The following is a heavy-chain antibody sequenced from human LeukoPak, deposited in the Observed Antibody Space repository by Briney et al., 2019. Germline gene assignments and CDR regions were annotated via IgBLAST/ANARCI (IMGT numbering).Heavy chain of an antibody. CDR2: ISSSSSYI. D-gene: IGHD3-22*01. J-gene: IGHJ5*02. V-gene: IGHV3-21*01. Sequence: GGSLRLSCAASGFTFSSYSMNWVRQAPGKGLEWVSSISSSSSYIYYADSVKGRFTISRDNAKNSLYLQMNSLRAEDTAVYYCARDPTSGYYDSSGYYYDDNWFDPWGQGALVTVSS. CDR1: GFTFSSYS. CDR3: ARDPTSGYYDSSGYYYDDNWFDP.